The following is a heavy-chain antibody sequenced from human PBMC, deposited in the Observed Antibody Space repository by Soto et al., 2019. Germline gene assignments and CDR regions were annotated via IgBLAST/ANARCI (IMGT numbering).Heavy chain of an antibody. CDR2: ISAYNGNT. V-gene: IGHV1-18*01. CDR3: ARAEITMVRGVPYYYGMDV. J-gene: IGHJ6*02. Sequence: ASVKVSCKASGYTFTSYGISWVRQAPGQGLEWMGWISAYNGNTNYAQKLQGRVTMTTDTSTSTAYMELRSLRSDDTAVYYCARAEITMVRGVPYYYGMDVWGQGTTVTVSS. CDR1: GYTFTSYG. D-gene: IGHD3-10*01.